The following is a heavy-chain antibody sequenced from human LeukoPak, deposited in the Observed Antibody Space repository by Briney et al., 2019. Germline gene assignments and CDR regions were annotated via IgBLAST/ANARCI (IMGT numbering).Heavy chain of an antibody. V-gene: IGHV1-3*01. D-gene: IGHD6-13*01. Sequence: ASVKVSCKASGYTFTSYAMHWVRQAPGQRLEGMGWINAGNGNTKYSQRFQGRVTITRETSATTAYTELSSLRSEDTAVYYCARSDSSSWYLFDYWGQGTLVTVSS. CDR1: GYTFTSYA. J-gene: IGHJ4*02. CDR3: ARSDSSSWYLFDY. CDR2: INAGNGNT.